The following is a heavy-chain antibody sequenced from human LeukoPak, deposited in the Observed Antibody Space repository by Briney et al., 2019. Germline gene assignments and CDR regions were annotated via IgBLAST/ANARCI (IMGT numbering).Heavy chain of an antibody. Sequence: SDTLSLTCTVSGDSISTYCWSWIRQPPGKGLEWIGCICNSGGTNYNPSLKSRVTILVDTSKNQFSPKLSSVTAADTAVYYCARGISARFDPWGQGTLVTVSS. V-gene: IGHV4-59*12. J-gene: IGHJ5*02. CDR1: GDSISTYC. D-gene: IGHD3-3*01. CDR3: ARGISARFDP. CDR2: ICNSGGT.